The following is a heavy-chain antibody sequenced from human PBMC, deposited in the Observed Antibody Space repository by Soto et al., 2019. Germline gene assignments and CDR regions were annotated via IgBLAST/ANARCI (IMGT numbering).Heavy chain of an antibody. V-gene: IGHV3-30*18. CDR2: ISYDGSNK. D-gene: IGHD6-13*01. Sequence: PGGSLILSCAASGFTISSYGMHWVSKTPGKGLEWVAVISYDGSNKYYADSVKGRFTISRDNSKNTLYLQMNSLRAEDTAVYYCAKLKQQLVPDAFDIWGQGTMVTVSS. CDR3: AKLKQQLVPDAFDI. CDR1: GFTISSYG. J-gene: IGHJ3*02.